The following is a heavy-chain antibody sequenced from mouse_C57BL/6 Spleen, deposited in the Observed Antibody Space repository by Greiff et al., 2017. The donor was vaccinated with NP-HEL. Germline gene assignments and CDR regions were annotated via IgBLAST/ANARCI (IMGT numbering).Heavy chain of an antibody. CDR3: ARSGTTVAMDY. Sequence: VQLQQSGPELVKPGASVKISCKASGYAFSSSWMNWVKQRPGKGLEWIGRIYPGDGDTNYNGKFKGKATLTADKSSSTAYMQLSSLTSEDSAVYFCARSGTTVAMDYWGQGTSVTVSS. CDR1: GYAFSSSW. CDR2: IYPGDGDT. J-gene: IGHJ4*01. D-gene: IGHD1-1*01. V-gene: IGHV1-82*01.